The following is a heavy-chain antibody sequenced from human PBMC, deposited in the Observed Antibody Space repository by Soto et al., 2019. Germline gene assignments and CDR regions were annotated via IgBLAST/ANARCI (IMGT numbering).Heavy chain of an antibody. J-gene: IGHJ6*02. Sequence: GASVKVSCKASGYTFTSYDINWVRQATGQGLEWMGWMNPNSGNTGYAQKFQGRVTMTRNTSISTAYSELSSLRSEDTAVYYCARACSSTSCYEYYYYGMDVWGQGTTVTV. CDR3: ARACSSTSCYEYYYYGMDV. D-gene: IGHD2-2*01. V-gene: IGHV1-8*01. CDR2: MNPNSGNT. CDR1: GYTFTSYD.